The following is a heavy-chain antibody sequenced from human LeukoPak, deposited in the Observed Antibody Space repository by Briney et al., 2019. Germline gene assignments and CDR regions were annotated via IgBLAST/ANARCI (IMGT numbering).Heavy chain of an antibody. CDR1: GFTFDDYA. CDR2: ISWNSGSI. D-gene: IGHD3-3*01. V-gene: IGHV3-9*01. Sequence: GGSLRLSCAASGFTFDDYAMHWVRQAPGKGLEWVSGISWNSGSIGYADSVKGRFTISRDNAKNSLYLQMNSLRAEDTAVYYCARVLRFLVDVWGKGTTVTVSS. CDR3: ARVLRFLVDV. J-gene: IGHJ6*04.